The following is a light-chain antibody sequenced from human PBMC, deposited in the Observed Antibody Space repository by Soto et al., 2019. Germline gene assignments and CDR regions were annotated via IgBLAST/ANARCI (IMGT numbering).Light chain of an antibody. J-gene: IGKJ1*01. CDR3: QQSYITPPRT. CDR1: QSISTY. V-gene: IGKV1-39*01. Sequence: DIQMTQSPSSLSASVGDRVTITCRASQSISTYLNWYQQKPGKAPKLLIYAASTLQSGVPSRFSGSGSGTDFTLTISSLQPEDFAIYLCQQSYITPPRTFGQGTKVEIK. CDR2: AAS.